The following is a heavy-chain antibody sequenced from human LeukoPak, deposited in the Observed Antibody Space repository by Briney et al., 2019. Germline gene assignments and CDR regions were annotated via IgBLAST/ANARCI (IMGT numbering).Heavy chain of an antibody. CDR1: GGSFSGYY. CDR3: ARPLGYCSDSRCPQSWFDP. Sequence: SETLSLTCAVSGGSFSGYYWTRIRQPPGKGLEWIGEINHSGRTNYNPSLKSRVIMSVDTSKNQFSLKLSSVTAADTAVYYCARPLGYCSDSRCPQSWFDPWGQGTLVTVSS. J-gene: IGHJ5*02. CDR2: INHSGRT. V-gene: IGHV4-34*01. D-gene: IGHD2-15*01.